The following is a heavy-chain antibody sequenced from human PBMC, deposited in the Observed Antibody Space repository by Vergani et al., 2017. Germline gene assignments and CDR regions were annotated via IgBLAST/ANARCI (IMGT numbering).Heavy chain of an antibody. V-gene: IGHV4-39*01. CDR1: GGSITYGAFY. D-gene: IGHD3-3*02. CDR2: IYYSENK. J-gene: IGHJ4*02. Sequence: QLQLQESGPGLVKPSETLSLTCTVSGGSITYGAFYWGWIRQSPGKWLEWIGSIYYSENKFYNPSLESRVTLSIETTKNQFSLEVTSVTAADTSIYFCARTEVIISRYCHLALWVKGTLVTVS. CDR3: ARTEVIISRYCHLAL.